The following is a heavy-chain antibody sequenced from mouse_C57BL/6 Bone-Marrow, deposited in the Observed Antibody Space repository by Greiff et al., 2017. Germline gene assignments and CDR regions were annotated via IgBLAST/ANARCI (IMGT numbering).Heavy chain of an antibody. CDR3: ARGDY. V-gene: IGHV1-26*01. CDR1: GYTFTDYY. Sequence: VQLQQSGPELVKPGASVKISCKASGYTFTDYYMNWVKQSHGKSLEWIGDINPNNGGTSYNQKFKGKATLTVDKSSSTAYMELRSLTSDDSAVYYCARGDYWGQGTSVTVSS. CDR2: INPNNGGT. J-gene: IGHJ4*01.